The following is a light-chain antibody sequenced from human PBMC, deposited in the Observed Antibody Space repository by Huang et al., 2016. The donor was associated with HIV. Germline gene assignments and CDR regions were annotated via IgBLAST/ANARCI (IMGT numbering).Light chain of an antibody. CDR2: GAS. J-gene: IGKJ1*01. CDR3: QKYNNWPWT. CDR1: QSVSFD. V-gene: IGKV3-15*01. Sequence: EIVMTQSPATLSVSPGERATLSCRATQSVSFDRAWYQQRGGQAPRLLIYGASTRATCIPARFSGSGSGTEFTLTISSLQSEDFAVDYCQKYNNWPWTFGQGTKVEIE.